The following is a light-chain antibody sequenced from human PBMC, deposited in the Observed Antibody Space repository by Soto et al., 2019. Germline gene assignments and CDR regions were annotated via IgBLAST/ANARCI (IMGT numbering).Light chain of an antibody. CDR2: DTS. V-gene: IGKV3-20*01. CDR3: QQYGTSEII. CDR1: QTLSNSF. Sequence: EIVLTQSQGTLSLSAVEIATLSCRVSQTLSNSFIAWYQQKPGQAPRLLIYDTSSRATGVPDRYSASGSGTDFTLTISRLEPEDFAVFFCQQYGTSEIIFGQGTRLEIK. J-gene: IGKJ5*01.